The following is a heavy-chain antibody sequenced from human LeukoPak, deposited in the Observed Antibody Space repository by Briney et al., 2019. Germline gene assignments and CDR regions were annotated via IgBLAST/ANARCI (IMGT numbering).Heavy chain of an antibody. CDR1: GGTISSYH. J-gene: IGHJ4*02. D-gene: IGHD6-13*01. V-gene: IGHV4-59*01. CDR3: ARRHIAAASTLEY. CDR2: IYSTGST. Sequence: PSETLSLTCNVSGGTISSYHWSWIRQSPGKGLELIGFIYSTGSTNYNPSLKSRVTISVDTSKNQFSLKLTSVTAADTAVYYCARRHIAAASTLEYWGQGPLVTVSS.